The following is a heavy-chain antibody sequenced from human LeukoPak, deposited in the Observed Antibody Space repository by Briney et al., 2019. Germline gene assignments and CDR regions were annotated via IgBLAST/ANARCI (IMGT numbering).Heavy chain of an antibody. V-gene: IGHV3-23*01. J-gene: IGHJ4*01. CDR2: ISDSGGSR. Sequence: PGGSLRLSCAASGFAFSNQAMGWVRQASGKGLEWVSAISDSGGSRYYADSVKGRFTISRDNSRNTLFLQMNTLRAEDTAVYYCVKDARPTSGWYFFDYKGHGTRVTVSS. D-gene: IGHD6-19*01. CDR3: VKDARPTSGWYFFDY. CDR1: GFAFSNQA.